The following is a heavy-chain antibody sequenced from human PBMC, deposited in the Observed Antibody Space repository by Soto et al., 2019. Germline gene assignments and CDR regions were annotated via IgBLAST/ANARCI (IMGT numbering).Heavy chain of an antibody. CDR1: GYTFTSYY. D-gene: IGHD3-16*01. J-gene: IGHJ5*02. CDR2: INPSGGST. Sequence: VASVKVSCKASGYTFTSYYMHWVRQAPGQGLEWMGIINPSGGSTSYAQKFQGRVTMTRDTSTSTVYMELSSLRSEDTAVYYCARVYPIFSRYAYVANNCFVPWGQAPLVTVSS. V-gene: IGHV1-46*03. CDR3: ARVYPIFSRYAYVANNCFVP.